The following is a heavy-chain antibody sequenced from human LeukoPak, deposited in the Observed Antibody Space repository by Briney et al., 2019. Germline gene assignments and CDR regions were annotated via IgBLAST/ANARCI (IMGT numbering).Heavy chain of an antibody. D-gene: IGHD5-12*01. CDR1: GFSVSNNY. Sequence: PGGSLRLSCAASGFSVSNNYMNWVRQSPGKGLEWASVIFGGGDTYYADSVKGRFTISRDDSKNTVYLQMSSLRAEDTAVYYCAREEIEEVPTLTFNWVAIYYSHYMDVWGKGTTVTVSS. J-gene: IGHJ6*03. CDR3: AREEIEEVPTLTFNWVAIYYSHYMDV. CDR2: IFGGGDT. V-gene: IGHV3-66*02.